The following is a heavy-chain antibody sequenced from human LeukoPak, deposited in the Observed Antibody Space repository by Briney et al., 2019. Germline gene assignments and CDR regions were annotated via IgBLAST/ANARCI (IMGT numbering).Heavy chain of an antibody. D-gene: IGHD1-7*01. V-gene: IGHV3-72*01. J-gene: IGHJ4*02. Sequence: GGSLRLSCVASGFTFSDHYMDWVRQAPGKGLEWVGRSRSKANSYTTEYAASVKGRFTISRDDSKNSLFLQMNSLKTEDTAVYYCARRGTGTTSTRTDLYYFDYWGQGTLVTVSS. CDR2: SRSKANSYTT. CDR3: ARRGTGTTSTRTDLYYFDY. CDR1: GFTFSDHY.